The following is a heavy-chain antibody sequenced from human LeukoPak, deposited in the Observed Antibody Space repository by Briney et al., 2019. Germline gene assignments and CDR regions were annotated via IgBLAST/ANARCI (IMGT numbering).Heavy chain of an antibody. Sequence: GRSLRLSCAAPGFTFSSYGIHWVRQAPGKGLEWVAVIWSDGSDKFYADSVTGRFIISRDNTKNTLYLQMNSLTAEDTAVYYCARDDYITSSLDYWGQGTLVTVSS. CDR1: GFTFSSYG. CDR3: ARDDYITSSLDY. J-gene: IGHJ4*02. V-gene: IGHV3-33*01. CDR2: IWSDGSDK. D-gene: IGHD1-20*01.